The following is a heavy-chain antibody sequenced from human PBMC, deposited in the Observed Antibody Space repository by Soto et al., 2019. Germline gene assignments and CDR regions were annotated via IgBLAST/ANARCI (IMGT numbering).Heavy chain of an antibody. CDR1: GGSLSSHY. CDR3: ARTYGAGYGLDV. Sequence: TSETLSLTCSASGGSLSSHYWSWIRQPPGKGLEWIGHIYYTGDTDYNPSLKSRVTMSVDTSRKQFSLRLSSVTAADTAVYYCARTYGAGYGLDVWGQGTTVTVSS. V-gene: IGHV4-59*11. D-gene: IGHD3-10*01. J-gene: IGHJ6*02. CDR2: IYYTGDT.